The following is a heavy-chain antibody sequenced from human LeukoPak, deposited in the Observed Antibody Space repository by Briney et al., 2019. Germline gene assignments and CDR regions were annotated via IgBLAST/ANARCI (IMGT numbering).Heavy chain of an antibody. V-gene: IGHV3-30-3*01. D-gene: IGHD4-17*01. CDR1: GFTFSSYA. CDR2: ISYDGSNK. J-gene: IGHJ4*02. CDR3: ARETGSAVGSTDFDY. Sequence: GGSLRLSCAASGFTFSSYAMHWVRQAPGKGLEWVAVISYDGSNKYYADSVKGRFTISRDNSKNTLYLQMNSLRAEDTAVFYCARETGSAVGSTDFDYWGREPWSPSPQ.